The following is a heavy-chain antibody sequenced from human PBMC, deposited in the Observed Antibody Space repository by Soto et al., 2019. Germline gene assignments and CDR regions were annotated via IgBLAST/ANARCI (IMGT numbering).Heavy chain of an antibody. D-gene: IGHD3-22*01. CDR2: ISGSGSAI. V-gene: IGHV3-48*03. CDR1: EFTLSSYE. J-gene: IGHJ4*02. CDR3: ARARIGSGYFLDS. Sequence: EVQLVESGGGLVQPGGSLRLSCAASEFTLSSYEMHWVRQAPGKGLEWLSYISGSGSAIYYADSVKGRFTVSRDNAKESLYLQMNSLRAGATAVYSCARARIGSGYFLDSWGQGTLVTVSS.